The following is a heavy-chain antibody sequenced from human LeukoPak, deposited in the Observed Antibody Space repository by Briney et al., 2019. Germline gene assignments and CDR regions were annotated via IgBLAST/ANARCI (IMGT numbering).Heavy chain of an antibody. J-gene: IGHJ6*03. CDR3: ARALRYCSSTSCVYYYYYMDV. CDR1: GYTFTSYD. CDR2: MNPNSGNT. D-gene: IGHD2-2*01. V-gene: IGHV1-8*03. Sequence: GASAKVSCKASGYTFTSYDINWVRQATGQGLEWMGWMNPNSGNTGYAQKFQGRVTITRNTSISTAYMELSSLRSEDTAVYYCARALRYCSSTSCVYYYYYMDVWGKGTTVTVSS.